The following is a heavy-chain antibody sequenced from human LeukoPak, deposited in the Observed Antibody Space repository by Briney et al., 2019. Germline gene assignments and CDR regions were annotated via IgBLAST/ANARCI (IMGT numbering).Heavy chain of an antibody. CDR2: IIPILGIA. CDR1: GGTFSSYA. V-gene: IGHV1-69*04. J-gene: IGHJ4*02. CDR3: ARYSSGSTFDY. Sequence: VASVKVSCKASGGTFSSYAISWVRQAPGQGLEWMGRIIPILGIANYAQKFQGRVTITADKSTSTAYMELSSLRSEDTAVYYCARYSSGSTFDYWGQGTLVTVSS. D-gene: IGHD3-10*01.